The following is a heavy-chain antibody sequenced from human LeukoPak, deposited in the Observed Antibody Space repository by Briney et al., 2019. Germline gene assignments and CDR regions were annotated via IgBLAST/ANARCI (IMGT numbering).Heavy chain of an antibody. CDR1: GFTFSGSA. D-gene: IGHD3-22*01. CDR3: TREAAYYYDSSGYYPFDY. J-gene: IGHJ4*02. CDR2: IRSKANSYAT. Sequence: GGSLRLSCAASGFTFSGSAMHWVRQASGKGLEWVGRIRSKANSYATAYAASVKGRFTISRDDLKNTAYLQMNSLKTEDTAVYYCTREAAYYYDSSGYYPFDYWGQGTLVTVSS. V-gene: IGHV3-73*01.